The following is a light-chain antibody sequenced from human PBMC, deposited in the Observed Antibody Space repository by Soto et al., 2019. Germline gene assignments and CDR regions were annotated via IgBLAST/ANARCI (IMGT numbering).Light chain of an antibody. J-gene: IGKJ1*01. CDR1: QSVTSN. V-gene: IGKV3-15*01. CDR3: QQYNKGPVT. Sequence: EIGMTQAPATLSVSTGGRATLSCRASQSVTSNLAWYQHKPGQAPRLLIYGASTRATGIPARFSGSGSGTEFTLTISRLQSEDFAVYYCQQYNKGPVTFGQGTKVDIK. CDR2: GAS.